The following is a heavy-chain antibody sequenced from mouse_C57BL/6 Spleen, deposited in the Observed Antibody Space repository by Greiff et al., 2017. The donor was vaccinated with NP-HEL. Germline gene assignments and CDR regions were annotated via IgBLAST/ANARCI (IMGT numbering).Heavy chain of an antibody. J-gene: IGHJ2*01. CDR1: GFTFSSYG. D-gene: IGHD1-1*01. CDR2: ISSGGSYT. V-gene: IGHV5-6*01. CDR3: ARQQGSIITTVVATDYFDY. Sequence: EVKLMESGGDLVKPGGSLKLSCAASGFTFSSYGMSWVRQTPDKRLEWVATISSGGSYTYYPDSVKGRFTISRDNAKNTLYLQMSSLKSEDTAMYYCARQQGSIITTVVATDYFDYWGQGTTLTVSS.